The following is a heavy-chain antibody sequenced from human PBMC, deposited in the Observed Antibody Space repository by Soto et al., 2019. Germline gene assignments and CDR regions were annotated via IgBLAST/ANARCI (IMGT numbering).Heavy chain of an antibody. CDR2: ISAYNGNT. Sequence: GASVKVSCKASGYTFTSYGISWVRQAPGQGLEWMGCISAYNGNTNYAQKLQGRVTMTTDTSTSTAYMELRSLRSDDTAVYYCARDHYIVGATGYFDYWGQGTLVTVSS. CDR1: GYTFTSYG. D-gene: IGHD1-26*01. CDR3: ARDHYIVGATGYFDY. J-gene: IGHJ4*02. V-gene: IGHV1-18*04.